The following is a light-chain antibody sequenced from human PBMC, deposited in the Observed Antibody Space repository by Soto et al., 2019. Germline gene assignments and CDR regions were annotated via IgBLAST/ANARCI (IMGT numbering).Light chain of an antibody. CDR2: AAS. CDR3: QQYYSYPRT. CDR1: QSISSY. Sequence: DIQMTQSPSSLSASAGDRVTITFRASQSISSYLNWYQQKPGKAPKLLIYAASSLQSGVPSRFSGSGSGTEFTLSISCLQSEDFATYYCQQYYSYPRTFGQGTKVDIK. V-gene: IGKV1-39*01. J-gene: IGKJ1*01.